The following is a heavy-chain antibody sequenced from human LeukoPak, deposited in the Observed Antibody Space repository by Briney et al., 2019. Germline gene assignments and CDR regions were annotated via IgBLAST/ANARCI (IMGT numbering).Heavy chain of an antibody. Sequence: PGRSLRLSCAASGFTFSRYAIHWVRQAPGKGLEWVAVISFDGSNKYYADSVKGRFTISRDISKNTLYLQMNSLRAEDTAVYYCARDSDWPLDYWGQGTLVTVSS. D-gene: IGHD2-21*02. CDR1: GFTFSRYA. CDR2: ISFDGSNK. CDR3: ARDSDWPLDY. V-gene: IGHV3-30*14. J-gene: IGHJ4*02.